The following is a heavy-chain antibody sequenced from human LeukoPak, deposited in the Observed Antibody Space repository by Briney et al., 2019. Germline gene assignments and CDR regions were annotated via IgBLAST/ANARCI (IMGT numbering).Heavy chain of an antibody. CDR1: GGSFSGYY. CDR3: ARVKKWERYYYYGMDV. D-gene: IGHD1-26*01. V-gene: IGHV4-34*01. J-gene: IGHJ6*02. CDR2: INHSGST. Sequence: PSETLSLTCAVYGGSFSGYYWSWIRQPPGKGLEWIGEINHSGSTNYNPSLKSRVTISVDTSKNQFSLKLSSVTAADTAVYYCARVKKWERYYYYGMDVWGQGTTVTVSS.